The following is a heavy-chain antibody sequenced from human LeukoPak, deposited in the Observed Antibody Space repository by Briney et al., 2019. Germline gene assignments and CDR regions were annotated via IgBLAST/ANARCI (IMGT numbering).Heavy chain of an antibody. V-gene: IGHV3-30*04. J-gene: IGHJ4*02. CDR3: ARSYYYGSGSYYSHFDY. CDR2: ISYDGSNK. D-gene: IGHD3-10*01. Sequence: PGGSLRLSCAASGFTFSTYTVNWVRQAPGKGLEWVATISYDGSNKYYVDSVKGRFTISRDNSKSTLYLQMNSLRAEDTAVYYCARSYYYGSGSYYSHFDYWGQGTLVTVSS. CDR1: GFTFSTYT.